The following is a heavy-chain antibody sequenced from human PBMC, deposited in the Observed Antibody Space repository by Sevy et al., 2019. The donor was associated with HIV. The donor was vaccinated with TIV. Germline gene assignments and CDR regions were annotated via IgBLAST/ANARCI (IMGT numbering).Heavy chain of an antibody. CDR1: GYTFSDSGYY. Sequence: ASVKVSCKASGYTFSDSGYYVHWVRQAPGQGPEWMGWINPKSGATNYAQKFQGRVTMTRDTSVSTANMELNRLTSDDTAVDYCARESYDFWTGPVDYDYGMDVWGQGTTVTVSS. V-gene: IGHV1-2*02. CDR3: ARESYDFWTGPVDYDYGMDV. J-gene: IGHJ6*02. CDR2: INPKSGAT. D-gene: IGHD3-3*01.